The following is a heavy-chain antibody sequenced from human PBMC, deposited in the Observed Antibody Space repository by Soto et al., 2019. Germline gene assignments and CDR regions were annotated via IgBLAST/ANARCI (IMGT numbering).Heavy chain of an antibody. V-gene: IGHV5-10-1*01. CDR3: ARHTGITGTTWDYYYYGMDV. CDR1: GYSFTIYW. CDR2: IDPSDSYT. Sequence: GESLKISCNGAGYSFTIYWISWVRQMPGKGLEWMGRIDPSDSYTNYSPSFQGHVTISADKSISTAYLQWSSLKASDTAMYYCARHTGITGTTWDYYYYGMDVWGQGTTVTVSS. D-gene: IGHD1-7*01. J-gene: IGHJ6*02.